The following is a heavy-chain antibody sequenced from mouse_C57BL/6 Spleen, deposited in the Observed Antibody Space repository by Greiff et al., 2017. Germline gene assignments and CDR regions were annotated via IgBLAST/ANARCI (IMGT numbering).Heavy chain of an antibody. Sequence: VQLQQSGPELVKPGASVKISCKASGYTFTDYYMNWVKQSHGKSLEWIGDINPNNGGTSYNQKFKGKATLTVDKSSSTAYMELRSLTSEDSAVYYGARSGGYEYETWFAYWGQGTLVTVSA. CDR3: ARSGGYEYETWFAY. V-gene: IGHV1-26*01. CDR2: INPNNGGT. CDR1: GYTFTDYY. D-gene: IGHD2-4*01. J-gene: IGHJ3*01.